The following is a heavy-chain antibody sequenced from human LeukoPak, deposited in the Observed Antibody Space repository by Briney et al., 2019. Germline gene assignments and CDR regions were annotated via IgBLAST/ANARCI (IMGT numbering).Heavy chain of an antibody. V-gene: IGHV4-30-4*01. D-gene: IGHD3-10*01. CDR1: GGSISSGDYY. Sequence: SETLSLTCTVSGGSISSGDYYWSWIRQPPGKGLEWIGYIYYSGSTYYNPSLKSRVTISVDTSKNQFSLKLSSVTAVDTAVYYCARGSYYYGSGSYFVWGQGTLVTVSS. CDR2: IYYSGST. J-gene: IGHJ4*02. CDR3: ARGSYYYGSGSYFV.